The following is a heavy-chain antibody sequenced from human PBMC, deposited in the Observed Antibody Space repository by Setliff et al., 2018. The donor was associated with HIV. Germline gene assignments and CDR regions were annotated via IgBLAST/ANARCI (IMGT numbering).Heavy chain of an antibody. CDR1: GFTIDNFW. Sequence: PGESLKISCAASGFTIDNFWMHWVRQAPGKGLVWVSRINSDGYGTTYADSVKGRFTISRDIAKNSLYLQMNSLRVEDTAMYYCARDHGSNWYSTGLSAESFQQWGQGTLVTVSS. J-gene: IGHJ1*01. CDR3: ARDHGSNWYSTGLSAESFQQ. D-gene: IGHD6-13*01. V-gene: IGHV3-74*01. CDR2: INSDGYGT.